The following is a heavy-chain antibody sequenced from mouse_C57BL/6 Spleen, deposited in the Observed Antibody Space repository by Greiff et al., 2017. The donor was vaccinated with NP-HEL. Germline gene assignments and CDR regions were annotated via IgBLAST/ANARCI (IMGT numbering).Heavy chain of an antibody. CDR2: LDPSDSYP. CDR1: GYTFTSYW. V-gene: IGHV1-69*01. Sequence: QVQLQQPGAELVMPGASVKLSCKASGYTFTSYWMHWVKQRPGQGLEWIGELDPSDSYPNYNQKFKGKSTLTVDKSSSTAYMQLSSLTSEDSAVYYCARRDYFDYWGQGTTLTVSS. J-gene: IGHJ2*01. CDR3: ARRDYFDY.